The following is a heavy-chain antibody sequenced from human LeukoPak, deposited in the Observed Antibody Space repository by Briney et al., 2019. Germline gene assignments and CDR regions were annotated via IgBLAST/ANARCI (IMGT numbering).Heavy chain of an antibody. CDR3: ARAGYYGDDAFDL. CDR1: GFTIGSYW. V-gene: IGHV3-7*01. Sequence: GGSMRLSCAGSGFTIGSYWMSWVRQAPGKGLEWVANIRQDGSEKYYVDSVKGRLTISRDNAKNSLYLQMNSLRAEDTGIYYCARAGYYGDDAFDLWGQGTMVTVSS. D-gene: IGHD4-17*01. J-gene: IGHJ3*01. CDR2: IRQDGSEK.